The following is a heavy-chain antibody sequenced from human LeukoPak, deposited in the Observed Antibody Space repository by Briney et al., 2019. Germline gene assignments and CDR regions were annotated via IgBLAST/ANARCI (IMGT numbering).Heavy chain of an antibody. V-gene: IGHV1-69*06. D-gene: IGHD2-21*01. CDR2: IIPIFGTA. J-gene: IGHJ4*02. CDR3: ARGPSYSSGPDY. Sequence: ASVKVSCKASGGTFSSYAISWVRQAPGQGLEWMGGIIPIFGTANYAQKFQGRVTITADKSTSTAYMELSSLRSEDTAVYYCARGPSYSSGPDYWGQGTLVTVSS. CDR1: GGTFSSYA.